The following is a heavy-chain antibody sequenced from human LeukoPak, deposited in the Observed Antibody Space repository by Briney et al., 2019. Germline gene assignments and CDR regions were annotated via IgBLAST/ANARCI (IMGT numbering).Heavy chain of an antibody. Sequence: SETLSLTCTVSGGSISSYYWSWIRQPAGKGLEWIGRIYTSGSTNYNPSLKSRVTMSVDTSKNQFSLKLSSVTAADTAVYYCARVRGMVRGVTGPAFDIWGQGTMVTVSS. CDR1: GGSISSYY. D-gene: IGHD3-10*01. V-gene: IGHV4-4*07. CDR2: IYTSGST. J-gene: IGHJ3*02. CDR3: ARVRGMVRGVTGPAFDI.